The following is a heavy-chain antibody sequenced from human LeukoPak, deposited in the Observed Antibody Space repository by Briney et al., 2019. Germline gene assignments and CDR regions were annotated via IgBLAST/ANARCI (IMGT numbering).Heavy chain of an antibody. CDR3: VVVVEPPDSDGFDV. Sequence: PGGSLRLSCAASGFTFGNSWVHWVRQAPGKGLVWVSLINVDGSTTTYADSVKGRFTISRDNARNTVSLQMNSPTIEDTAVYYCVVVVEPPDSDGFDVWGQGTMITVSS. CDR1: GFTFGNSW. CDR2: INVDGSTT. J-gene: IGHJ3*01. D-gene: IGHD1-14*01. V-gene: IGHV3-74*01.